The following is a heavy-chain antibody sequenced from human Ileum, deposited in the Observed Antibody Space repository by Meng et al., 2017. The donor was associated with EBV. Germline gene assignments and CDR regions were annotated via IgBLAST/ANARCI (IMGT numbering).Heavy chain of an antibody. J-gene: IGHJ4*02. V-gene: IGHV4-4*02. D-gene: IGHD3-9*01. CDR1: GGSVISNNW. Sequence: QVQRPEAGPRLVKPSGTLSLTCPVSGGSVISNNWWSWVRQPPGKGLEWIGEIFHIGSTNNSPSLKSRVTISVDNSKNQFSLSLTSVTAADTAIYYCAKVSLTGTFYDHWGQGILVTVSS. CDR3: AKVSLTGTFYDH. CDR2: IFHIGST.